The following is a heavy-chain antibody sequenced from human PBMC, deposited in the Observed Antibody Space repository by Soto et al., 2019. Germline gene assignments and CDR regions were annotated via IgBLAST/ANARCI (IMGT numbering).Heavy chain of an antibody. D-gene: IGHD2-15*01. CDR1: GYTFTSYY. J-gene: IGHJ6*02. V-gene: IGHV1-46*01. CDR2: INPSGGST. CDR3: AREKEVVVAVQYYYYGMDV. Sequence: VASVKVSCKASGYTFTSYYMHWVRQAPGQGLEWMGIINPSGGSTSYAQKFQGRVTMTRNTSTSTVYMELSSLRSEDTAVYYCAREKEVVVAVQYYYYGMDVWGQGTTVTVSS.